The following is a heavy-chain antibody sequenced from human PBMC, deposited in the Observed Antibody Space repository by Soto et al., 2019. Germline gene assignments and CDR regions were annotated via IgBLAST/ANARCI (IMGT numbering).Heavy chain of an antibody. V-gene: IGHV1-8*01. J-gene: IGHJ6*02. Sequence: ASVKVSCKASGYTFTSYDINWVRQATGQGLEWMGWMNPNSGNTDYAQKFQGRVTMTRNTSISTAYMELSSLRSEDTAVYYCARDYDSNGYYDYYYGVDVWGQGTTVTVSS. CDR2: MNPNSGNT. CDR3: ARDYDSNGYYDYYYGVDV. CDR1: GYTFTSYD. D-gene: IGHD3-22*01.